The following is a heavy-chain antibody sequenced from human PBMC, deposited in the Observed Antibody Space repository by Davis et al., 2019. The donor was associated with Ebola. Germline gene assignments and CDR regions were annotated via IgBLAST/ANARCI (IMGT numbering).Heavy chain of an antibody. CDR2: MSYDGSNR. D-gene: IGHD2-15*01. Sequence: SLKISCEASGITVSNSGMHWVRQAPGKGLEWVAVMSYDGSNRYYADSVKGRFTISRDNSKNTLYPQMNSLRVEDTAVYYCAKRDIIRWYFGDWGQGSLVTVSS. V-gene: IGHV3-33*05. CDR3: AKRDIIRWYFGD. CDR1: GITVSNSG. J-gene: IGHJ4*02.